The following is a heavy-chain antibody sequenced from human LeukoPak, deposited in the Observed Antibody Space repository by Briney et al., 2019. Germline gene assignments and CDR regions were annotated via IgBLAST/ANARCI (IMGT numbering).Heavy chain of an antibody. V-gene: IGHV3-48*04. D-gene: IGHD6-13*01. CDR1: GFTFSSYS. J-gene: IGHJ6*03. Sequence: PGGSLRLSCAASGFTFSSYSMNWVRQAPGKGLEWVSYISSSSSTIYYADSVKGRFTISRDNAKNSLYLQMNSLRAEDTAVYYCARSPTGGIAAAYFDYMDVWGKGTTVTVSS. CDR3: ARSPTGGIAAAYFDYMDV. CDR2: ISSSSSTI.